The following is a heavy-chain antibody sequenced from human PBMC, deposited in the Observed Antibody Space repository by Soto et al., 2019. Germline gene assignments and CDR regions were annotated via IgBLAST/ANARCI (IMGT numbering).Heavy chain of an antibody. V-gene: IGHV1-18*01. CDR2: ISAYNGNT. CDR1: GYTFTSYG. CDR3: ARVLGLKTRLYYFDY. J-gene: IGHJ4*02. Sequence: ASVKVSCKASGYTFTSYGISWVRQAPGQGLEWMGWISAYNGNTNYAQKLQGRVTMTTDTSTSTAYMELRSLRSDDTAVYYCARVLGLKTRLYYFDYWGQGTQVTVSS. D-gene: IGHD3-16*01.